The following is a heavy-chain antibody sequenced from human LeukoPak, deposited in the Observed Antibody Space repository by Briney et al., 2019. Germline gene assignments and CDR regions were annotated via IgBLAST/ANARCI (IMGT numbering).Heavy chain of an antibody. V-gene: IGHV3-30-3*01. CDR3: ARDSITRFGVPFDY. D-gene: IGHD3-10*01. J-gene: IGHJ4*02. Sequence: GGSLRLSCAASGFTFSSYAMHWVRQAPGKGLEWVAVISYDGSNKYYADSVKGRFTISRDNSKNTLYLQMNSLRAEDTAVYYCARDSITRFGVPFDYWGQGTLVTVSS. CDR1: GFTFSSYA. CDR2: ISYDGSNK.